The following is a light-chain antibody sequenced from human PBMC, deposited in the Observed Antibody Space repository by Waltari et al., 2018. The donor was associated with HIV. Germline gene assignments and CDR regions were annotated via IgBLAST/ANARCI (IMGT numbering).Light chain of an antibody. J-gene: IGKJ2*01. CDR2: GAS. CDR3: QKYDRAPYT. V-gene: IGKV1-27*01. Sequence: DIQVTQSPSSLSVSIGDRVTITCRATKDISSSLAWYQHKPGTPPKLLMYGASTLQSGVPSRCRGSGSGTDFTLTITSLQSEDIGIYYCQKYDRAPYTFGQGTRLEI. CDR1: KDISSS.